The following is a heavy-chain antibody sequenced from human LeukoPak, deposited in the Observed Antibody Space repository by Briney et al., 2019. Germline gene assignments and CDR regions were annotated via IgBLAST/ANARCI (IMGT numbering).Heavy chain of an antibody. V-gene: IGHV3-7*01. CDR1: GFPFSTYW. J-gene: IGHJ2*01. D-gene: IGHD1-26*01. Sequence: PGGSLRLSCAASGFPFSTYWMSWVRQAPGKGLEWVANINQDGTEKYYVDSVKSRFTISRDYAKNSLYLQMNSLRAEDTAVYYCARDQRGWELLSRLRQFYWYFDLWGRGTLVTVSS. CDR2: INQDGTEK. CDR3: ARDQRGWELLSRLRQFYWYFDL.